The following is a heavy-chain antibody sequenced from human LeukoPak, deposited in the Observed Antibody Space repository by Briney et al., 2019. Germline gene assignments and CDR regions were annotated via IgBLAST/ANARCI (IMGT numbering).Heavy chain of an antibody. D-gene: IGHD6-19*01. V-gene: IGHV1-2*02. Sequence: ASVKVSCKASGYTFTGYYMHWVRQAPGQGLEWMGWINPNSGGTNYAQKFQGRVTMTRDTSISTAYMELSRLRSDDTAVYYCARDTDSSGRYYFDYWGQGTLVTVSS. CDR3: ARDTDSSGRYYFDY. CDR1: GYTFTGYY. CDR2: INPNSGGT. J-gene: IGHJ4*02.